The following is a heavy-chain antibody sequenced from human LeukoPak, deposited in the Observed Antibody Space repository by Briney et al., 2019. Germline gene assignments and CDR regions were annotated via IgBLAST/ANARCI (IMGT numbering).Heavy chain of an antibody. D-gene: IGHD3-10*01. V-gene: IGHV1-2*02. CDR1: GYTFTGYY. CDR3: ARDRGLYYYYYMDV. J-gene: IGHJ6*03. CDR2: INPNSGGT. Sequence: ASVKVSCKASGYTFTGYYMHWVRHAPGQGLEWMGWINPNSGGTNYAQKFQGRVTMTRDTSISTAYMELSRLRSDDTAVYYCARDRGLYYYYYMDVWGKGTTVTVSS.